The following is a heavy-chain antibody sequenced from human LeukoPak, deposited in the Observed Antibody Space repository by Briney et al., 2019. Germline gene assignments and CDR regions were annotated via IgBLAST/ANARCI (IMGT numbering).Heavy chain of an antibody. D-gene: IGHD4-17*01. CDR3: ARPVTTLTTRYSHDASD. V-gene: IGHV1-18*04. CDR2: ISGYNGNT. Sequence: ASVKVSCKTSGYTFSDYYLHWVRQAPGQKLEWMGWISGYNGNTNFAQNLQDRVTMTTDTSTTTAYMELRSLRSDDTAVYYCARPVTTLTTRYSHDASDIGAKGQWSPSLQ. CDR1: GYTFSDYY. J-gene: IGHJ3*02.